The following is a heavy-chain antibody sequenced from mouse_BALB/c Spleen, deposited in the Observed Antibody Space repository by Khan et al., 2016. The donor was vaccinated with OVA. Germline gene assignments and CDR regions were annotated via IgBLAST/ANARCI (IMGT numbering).Heavy chain of an antibody. D-gene: IGHD2-14*01. CDR2: IDPENGNT. CDR1: GFNINDYY. Sequence: IQLVQSGAELARPGALVKLSCKASGFNINDYYMHWVKQRPEQGLEWIGWIDPENGNTIYDPKFQDKASLTADKSSNTAYLQLSSLTSEDTAVCYCARGEVRFAYWGQGTLVTVSA. V-gene: IGHV14-1*02. CDR3: ARGEVRFAY. J-gene: IGHJ3*01.